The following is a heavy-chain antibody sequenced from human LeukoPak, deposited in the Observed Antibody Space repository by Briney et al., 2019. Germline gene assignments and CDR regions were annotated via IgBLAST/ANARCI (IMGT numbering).Heavy chain of an antibody. CDR2: IYYSGST. Sequence: SETLSLTCAVYGGSFSGYYWGWIRQPPGKGLEWIGSIYYSGSTYYNPSLKSRVTISIDMSKNQFSLKLTSVTAADTAIYYCARDLSGGWYNDYWGQGTLVTVSS. D-gene: IGHD6-19*01. J-gene: IGHJ4*02. CDR1: GGSFSGYY. V-gene: IGHV4-34*01. CDR3: ARDLSGGWYNDY.